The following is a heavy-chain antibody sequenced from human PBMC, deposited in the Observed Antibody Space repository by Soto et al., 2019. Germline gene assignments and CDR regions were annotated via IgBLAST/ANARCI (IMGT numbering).Heavy chain of an antibody. CDR3: ARAQLWFGGHYFDY. D-gene: IGHD5-18*01. Sequence: SETLSLTCTVSGGSVSSGDYYWSWIRQPPGKGLEWIGYIYYSGSTYYNPSLKSRVTISVDTSKNQFSLKLSSVTAADTAVYYCARAQLWFGGHYFDYWGQGTLVTVSS. CDR2: IYYSGST. CDR1: GGSVSSGDYY. J-gene: IGHJ4*02. V-gene: IGHV4-30-4*01.